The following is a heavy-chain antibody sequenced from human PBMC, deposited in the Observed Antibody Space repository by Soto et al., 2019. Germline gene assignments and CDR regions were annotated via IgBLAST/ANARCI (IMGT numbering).Heavy chain of an antibody. CDR1: GYTFSSYY. D-gene: IGHD3-16*01. V-gene: IGHV1-46*01. J-gene: IGHJ3*02. CDR3: ARRKTNFGEDSFDI. CDR2: INPNGGDS. Sequence: ASVKVSCNPSGYTFSSYYIHWVRQAPGQGLEWMAIINPNGGDSSSPQKFQGRITVTSDTSTSTVYMDLSSLRSEDTAVYYCARRKTNFGEDSFDIWGQGTMVTVSS.